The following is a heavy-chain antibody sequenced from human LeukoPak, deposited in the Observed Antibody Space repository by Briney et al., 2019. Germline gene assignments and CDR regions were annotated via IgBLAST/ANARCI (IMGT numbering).Heavy chain of an antibody. CDR2: IYWDDDK. CDR1: GFSLSTSGVG. Sequence: ESGPTLVNPTQTLTLTCTFSGFSLSTSGVGVGWIRQPPEKALEWLALIYWDDDKYYSPSLKSRLTITKDTSKNQVVLTITNMDPVDTATYFCAHRFVHGEHDYWGQGTLVTVSS. D-gene: IGHD4-17*01. V-gene: IGHV2-5*02. J-gene: IGHJ4*02. CDR3: AHRFVHGEHDY.